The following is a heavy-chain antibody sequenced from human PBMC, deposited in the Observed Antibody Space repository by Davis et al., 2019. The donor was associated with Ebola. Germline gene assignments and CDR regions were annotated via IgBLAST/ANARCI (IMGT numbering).Heavy chain of an antibody. CDR2: IYHSGST. CDR1: GGSISSGGYS. J-gene: IGHJ3*02. V-gene: IGHV4-30-2*01. Sequence: PSETLSLTCAVSGGSISSGGYSWSWIRQPPGKGLEWIGYIYHSGSTYYNPSLKSRVTISVDRSKNQFSLKLSSVTAADTAVYYCARDRGYGRGAFDIWGQGTMVTVSS. D-gene: IGHD3-16*01. CDR3: ARDRGYGRGAFDI.